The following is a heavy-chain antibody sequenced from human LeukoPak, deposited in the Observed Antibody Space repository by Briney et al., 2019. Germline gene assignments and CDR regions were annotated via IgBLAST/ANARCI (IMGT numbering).Heavy chain of an antibody. D-gene: IGHD6-13*01. CDR2: ISSSSSYI. J-gene: IGHJ4*02. Sequence: GGSLRLSCAASGFTFSSYSMSWVRQAPGKGLGWVSSISSSSSYIYYADSVKGRFTISRDNAKNSLYLQMNSLRAEDTAVYYCARVEEVSSSWPFDYWGQGALVTVSS. CDR3: ARVEEVSSSWPFDY. V-gene: IGHV3-21*01. CDR1: GFTFSSYS.